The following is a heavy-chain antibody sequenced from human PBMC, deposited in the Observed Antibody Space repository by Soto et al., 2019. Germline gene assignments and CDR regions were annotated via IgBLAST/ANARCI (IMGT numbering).Heavy chain of an antibody. J-gene: IGHJ4*02. CDR1: GFTFSSYA. CDR3: AKEDRVFKTPYGDY. V-gene: IGHV3-23*01. Sequence: EVQLLESGGGLVQPGGSLRLSCVASGFTFSSYAMSWVRQAPGKGLEWVSAISGSGGKTYYADSVKGRFTISRDNFRNTVYLQMNSLRGEDTAVYYCAKEDRVFKTPYGDYWGQGNLVIVSS. CDR2: ISGSGGKT. D-gene: IGHD3-3*01.